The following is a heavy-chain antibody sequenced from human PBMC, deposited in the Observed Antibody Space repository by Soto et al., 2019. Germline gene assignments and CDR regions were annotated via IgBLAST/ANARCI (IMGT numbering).Heavy chain of an antibody. V-gene: IGHV4-61*01. D-gene: IGHD6-6*01. CDR3: ARAASYASSYYFDF. CDR1: GGSVSSGSYY. CDR2: IYYSGST. J-gene: IGHJ4*02. Sequence: PSETLSLTCTVSGGSVSSGSYYWSWIRQPPGKGLEWIGFIYYSGSTSYYPSSKSRVTISLDTSRNQFSLKLSSVTAADTAVYYCARAASYASSYYFDFWGQGTLVTVSS.